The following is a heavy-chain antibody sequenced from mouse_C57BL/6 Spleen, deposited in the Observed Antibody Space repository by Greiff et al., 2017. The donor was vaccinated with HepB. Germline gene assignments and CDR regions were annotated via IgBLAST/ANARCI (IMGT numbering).Heavy chain of an antibody. CDR3: GRGGLGGFAY. CDR1: GYTFTSYT. Sequence: QVQLKESGAELARPGASVKMSCKASGYTFTSYTMHWVKQRPGQGLEWIGYINPSSGYTKYNQKFKDKATLTADKSSSTAYMQLSSRTSEDSAVYYCGRGGLGGFAYWGQGTLVTVSA. CDR2: INPSSGYT. J-gene: IGHJ3*01. V-gene: IGHV1-4*01.